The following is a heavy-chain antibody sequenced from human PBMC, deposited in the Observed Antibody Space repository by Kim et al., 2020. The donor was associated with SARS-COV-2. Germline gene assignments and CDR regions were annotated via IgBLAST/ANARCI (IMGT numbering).Heavy chain of an antibody. Sequence: ASVKVSCKASGYTFTSYDINWVRQAPGQGLKWMGWMNPNSGNTGYAQKFQGRVTMTKNTSISTAYMELSSLSSDDTAVYYCARFASIKLLPRAYYCCGMDVFGQWATVTLSS. J-gene: IGHJ6*02. CDR1: GYTFTSYD. D-gene: IGHD1-20*01. V-gene: IGHV1-8*01. CDR3: ARFASIKLLPRAYYCCGMDV. CDR2: MNPNSGNT.